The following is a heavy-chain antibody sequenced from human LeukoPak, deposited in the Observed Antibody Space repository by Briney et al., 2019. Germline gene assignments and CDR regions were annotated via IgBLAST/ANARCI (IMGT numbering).Heavy chain of an antibody. V-gene: IGHV3-30*02. D-gene: IGHD1-26*01. CDR1: GFTFSHNG. CDR2: IENDGNDK. J-gene: IGHJ1*01. CDR3: AKDLHSGASCY. Sequence: GGSLRLSCAAPGFTFSHNGMHWVRQAPGKGLEWMAFIENDGNDKHLTDSVKGRFTISRDNSKNMLYLQMNSLRPEDTAVYYCAKDLHSGASCYWGQGTLVTVPS.